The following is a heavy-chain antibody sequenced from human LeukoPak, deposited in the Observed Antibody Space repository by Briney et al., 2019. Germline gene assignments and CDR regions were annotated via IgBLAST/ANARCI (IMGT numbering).Heavy chain of an antibody. V-gene: IGHV3-30*02. CDR2: IRYDGSNK. CDR1: GFTFSSYG. D-gene: IGHD2-2*01. Sequence: GGSLRLSCAASGFTFSSYGMHWVRQAPGKGLEWVACIRYDGSNKYYADSVKGRFTISRDNSKNTLYLQMNSLRAEDTAVYYCAKSGYCSSTSCFDFDYWGQGTLVTVSS. J-gene: IGHJ4*02. CDR3: AKSGYCSSTSCFDFDY.